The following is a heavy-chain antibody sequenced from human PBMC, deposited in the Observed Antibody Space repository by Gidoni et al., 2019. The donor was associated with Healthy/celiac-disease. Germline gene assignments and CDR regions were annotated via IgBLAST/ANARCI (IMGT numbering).Heavy chain of an antibody. D-gene: IGHD5-12*01. Sequence: VQLQESRPGLVTPSETLSLTVTGSAGSISIYYWRWIQQPAGKGLERIGRIYTSGSTNSNPSLKSGVTMSVDTSKNHFSLKLSSVTAADAAVYYCARDLVATTGYYYYGMDVWGQGTTVTVSS. CDR1: AGSISIYY. CDR3: ARDLVATTGYYYYGMDV. V-gene: IGHV4-4*07. J-gene: IGHJ6*02. CDR2: IYTSGST.